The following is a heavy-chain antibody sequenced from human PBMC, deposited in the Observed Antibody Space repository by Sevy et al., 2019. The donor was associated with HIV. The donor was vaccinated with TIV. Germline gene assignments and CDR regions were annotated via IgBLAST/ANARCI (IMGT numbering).Heavy chain of an antibody. CDR1: GGSVSSGSYY. Sequence: SETLSLTCTVSGGSVSSGSYYWSWIRQPPGKGLEWIGYIYYSGSTNHNPSLKRRVTISVDTSKNQFSLKLNSVTAADTAVYYCARVRGGYSGFGGFDYWGQGTLVIVSS. D-gene: IGHD5-12*01. CDR2: IYYSGST. V-gene: IGHV4-61*01. J-gene: IGHJ4*02. CDR3: ARVRGGYSGFGGFDY.